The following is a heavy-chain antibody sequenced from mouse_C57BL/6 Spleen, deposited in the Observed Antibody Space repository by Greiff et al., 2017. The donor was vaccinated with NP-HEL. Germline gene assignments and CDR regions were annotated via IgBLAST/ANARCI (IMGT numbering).Heavy chain of an antibody. Sequence: EVQLQQFGAELVRPGASVKLSCTASGFNIKDDYMHWVKQRPEQGLEWIGWIDPENGDTEYASKFQGKATITADTSSNTAYLQLSSLTSEDTAVYYCTTYYYGSAAYWGQGTLVTVSA. V-gene: IGHV14-4*01. D-gene: IGHD1-1*01. CDR1: GFNIKDDY. CDR2: IDPENGDT. J-gene: IGHJ3*01. CDR3: TTYYYGSAAY.